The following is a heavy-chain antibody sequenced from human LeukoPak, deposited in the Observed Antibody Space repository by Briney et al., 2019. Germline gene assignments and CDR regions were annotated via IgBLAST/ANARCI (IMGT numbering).Heavy chain of an antibody. CDR2: IFLDDSQI. J-gene: IGHJ4*02. Sequence: GESLKISCKESDHTLNIYWIAWVRQMPGRGLEWMGIIFLDDSQIEYNPSFQGQITISADKSVKTAYLQWDSLQTSDAALYYCATSTYSVAAHIDYWGQGTPVTVST. CDR3: ATSTYSVAAHIDY. CDR1: DHTLNIYW. V-gene: IGHV5-51*01. D-gene: IGHD2-21*01.